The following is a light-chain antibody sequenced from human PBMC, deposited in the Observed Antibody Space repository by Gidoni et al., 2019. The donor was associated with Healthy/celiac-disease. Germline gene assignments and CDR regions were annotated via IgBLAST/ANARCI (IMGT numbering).Light chain of an antibody. CDR2: EDN. Sequence: NFMLTQPPSVSESPGKTVTISCTRSSGSIASNDVQWYQQRPGSAPTTVIYEDNQRPSGVPDRFSGSIDSSSNSASLTISGLKTEDEADYYCQSYDSSNHVVFGGGTKLTVL. CDR3: QSYDSSNHVV. J-gene: IGLJ2*01. CDR1: SGSIASND. V-gene: IGLV6-57*04.